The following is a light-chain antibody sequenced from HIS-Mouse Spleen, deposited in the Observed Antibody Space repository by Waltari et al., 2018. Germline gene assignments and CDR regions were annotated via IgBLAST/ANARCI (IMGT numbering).Light chain of an antibody. Sequence: QSALTQPASVSGSPGQSITISCTGTSSDVGSYNLVSWYQQPPGKAPKLMIYEGSKRPSGVSNRVSGSKSGNTASLTISWLQAEDEADYYCCSYAGSSTWVFGGGTKLTVL. V-gene: IGLV2-23*01. J-gene: IGLJ3*02. CDR3: CSYAGSSTWV. CDR1: SSDVGSYNL. CDR2: EGS.